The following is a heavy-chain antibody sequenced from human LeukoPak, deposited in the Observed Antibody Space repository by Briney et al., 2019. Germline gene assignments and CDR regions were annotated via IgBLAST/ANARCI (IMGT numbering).Heavy chain of an antibody. CDR3: ARGGLPLDY. D-gene: IGHD5-18*01. V-gene: IGHV4-30-2*01. J-gene: IGHJ4*02. CDR1: GGSISSGGYY. Sequence: SETLSLTCTVSGGSISSGGYYWSWIRQPPGKGLEWIGYIYHSGSTNYNPSLKSRVTISVDKSKNQFSLKLSSVTAADTAVYYCARGGLPLDYWGQGTLVTVSS. CDR2: IYHSGST.